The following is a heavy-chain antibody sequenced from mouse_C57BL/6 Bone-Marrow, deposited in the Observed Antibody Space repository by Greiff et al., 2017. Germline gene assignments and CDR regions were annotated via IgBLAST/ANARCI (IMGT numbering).Heavy chain of an antibody. CDR3: ARYGYYGSGYFDY. CDR1: GFTFTDYY. D-gene: IGHD1-1*01. Sequence: EVHLVESGGGLVQPGGSLSLSCAASGFTFTDYYMSWVRQPPGKALEWLGFIRNKANGYTTEYSASVKGRFTISRDNSQSILYLQMNALRAEDSATYYCARYGYYGSGYFDYWGQGTTLTVSS. V-gene: IGHV7-3*01. CDR2: IRNKANGYTT. J-gene: IGHJ2*01.